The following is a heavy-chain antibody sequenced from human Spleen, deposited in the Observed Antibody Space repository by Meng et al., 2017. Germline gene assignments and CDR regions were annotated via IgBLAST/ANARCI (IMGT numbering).Heavy chain of an antibody. D-gene: IGHD4-17*01. Sequence: GGSLRLSCKGSGYNFKTYWIGWVRQMPGKGLEWMGIIYPGDSDTTYSPSFQGQVTMSVDKSISAAYLQWNSLKASDTAMYYCARSTVTAKVYYYYGMDVWGQGTTVTVSS. CDR3: ARSTVTAKVYYYYGMDV. J-gene: IGHJ6*02. CDR1: GYNFKTYW. CDR2: IYPGDSDT. V-gene: IGHV5-51*01.